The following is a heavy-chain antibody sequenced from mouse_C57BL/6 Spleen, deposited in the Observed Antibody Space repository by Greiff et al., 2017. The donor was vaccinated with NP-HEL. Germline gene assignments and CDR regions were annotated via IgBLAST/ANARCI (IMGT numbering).Heavy chain of an antibody. V-gene: IGHV1-64*01. CDR1: GYTFTSYW. D-gene: IGHD1-1*01. Sequence: QVQLQQPGAELVKPGASVKLSCKASGYTFTSYWMHWVKQRPGQGLEWIGMIHPNSGSTNYNEKFKSKATLTVDKSSSTAYMQLSSLTSEDSAVYYCAVNYYGSSYGFAYWGQGTLVTVSA. CDR2: IHPNSGST. CDR3: AVNYYGSSYGFAY. J-gene: IGHJ3*01.